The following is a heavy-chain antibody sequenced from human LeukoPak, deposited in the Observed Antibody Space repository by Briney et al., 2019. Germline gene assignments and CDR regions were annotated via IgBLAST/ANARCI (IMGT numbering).Heavy chain of an antibody. V-gene: IGHV4-59*08. Sequence: SETLSLTCTVSGGSISIYYWNWTRHPPGKGLEWLGYIYYSGSTNYNPSLKSRVTLSLDTSKNQFSLRLSSVTAADSAVYHGASLPGRYCTGGTCYGMDVWGQGTTVTVSS. D-gene: IGHD2-8*02. CDR1: GGSISIYY. CDR2: IYYSGST. J-gene: IGHJ6*02. CDR3: ASLPGRYCTGGTCYGMDV.